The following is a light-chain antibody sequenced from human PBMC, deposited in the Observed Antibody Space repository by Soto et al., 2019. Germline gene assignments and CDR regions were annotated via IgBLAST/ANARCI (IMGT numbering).Light chain of an antibody. J-gene: IGLJ1*01. CDR2: DVS. CDR3: LSYTTSSTDV. Sequence: QSVLTQPASVSGSPGQSITIPCTGTSSDVGGYNYVSWYQQHPGIAHKVMIYDVSNRPSGVSNILSGSKSGNTASLTISGLQAEDEADYYCLSYTTSSTDVFGTGTKVTVL. CDR1: SSDVGGYNY. V-gene: IGLV2-14*03.